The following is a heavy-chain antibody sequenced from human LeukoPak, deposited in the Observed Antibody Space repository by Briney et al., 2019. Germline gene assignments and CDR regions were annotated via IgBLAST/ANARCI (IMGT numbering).Heavy chain of an antibody. D-gene: IGHD5-12*01. V-gene: IGHV4-61*02. CDR3: ARMVRRLERLNIGGSSDYATIYYFDY. J-gene: IGHJ4*02. CDR1: CGSISGSGFF. CDR2: IFTSGGT. Sequence: SEAPFLTCAFSCGSISGSGFFWGWNRQPPREGLGGIGGIFTSGGTNYNPSLKSRVTISVDTSKNQFSLKLSSVTAADTAVYYCARMVRRLERLNIGGSSDYATIYYFDYWGQGTLVTVSS.